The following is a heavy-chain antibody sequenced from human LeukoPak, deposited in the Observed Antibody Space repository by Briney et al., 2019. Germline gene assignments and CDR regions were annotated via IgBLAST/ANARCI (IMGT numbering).Heavy chain of an antibody. D-gene: IGHD5-18*01. CDR1: GFTFSSYA. Sequence: SGGSLRLSCAASGFTFSSYAMSWVRQAPGKGLEWVSAISGSGGSTYYADSVKGRFTISRDNSKNTLYLQMNSLRAEDTAVYYCAKIPWGSYGPSGFHYRGQGTLVTVSS. J-gene: IGHJ4*02. V-gene: IGHV3-23*01. CDR3: AKIPWGSYGPSGFHY. CDR2: ISGSGGST.